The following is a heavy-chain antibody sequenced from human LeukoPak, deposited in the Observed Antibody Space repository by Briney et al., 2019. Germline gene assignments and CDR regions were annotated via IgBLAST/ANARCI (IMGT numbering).Heavy chain of an antibody. CDR2: INPNSGVT. CDR1: GYTFTSYD. Sequence: ASVKVSCKASGYTFTSYDINWVRQATGQGLEWMGWINPNSGVTNYAQKFQGWVTMTRDTSISTAHMELRRLRSDDTAVYYCARGAPRTSGFFYYYGMDVWGQGTTVTVSS. CDR3: ARGAPRTSGFFYYYGMDV. D-gene: IGHD3-16*01. J-gene: IGHJ6*02. V-gene: IGHV1-2*04.